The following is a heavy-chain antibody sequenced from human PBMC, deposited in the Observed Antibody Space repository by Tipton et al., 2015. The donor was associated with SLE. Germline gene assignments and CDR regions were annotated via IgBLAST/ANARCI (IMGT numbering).Heavy chain of an antibody. J-gene: IGHJ6*02. Sequence: SLRLSCTVSGFTFSNYGMHWVRQAPGKGLEWVAVIWFDGSNKYYADSVKGRFTISRDNSKNTLYLQMNSLGGEDTAVYYCARVPLGTGGDYYYGMDVWGQGTTVTVSS. D-gene: IGHD1-1*01. CDR1: GFTFSNYG. CDR2: IWFDGSNK. CDR3: ARVPLGTGGDYYYGMDV. V-gene: IGHV3-33*01.